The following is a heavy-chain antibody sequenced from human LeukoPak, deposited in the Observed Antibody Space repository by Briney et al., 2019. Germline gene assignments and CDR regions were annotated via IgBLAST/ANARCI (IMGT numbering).Heavy chain of an antibody. CDR3: ARDYYYYYMDV. V-gene: IGHV4-61*01. CDR1: GGSISSSSYY. Sequence: SSETLSLTCTVSGGSISSSSYYWSWIRQPPGKGLEWIGYIYYSGSTNYNPSLKSRVTISVDTSKNQFSLKLSSVTAADTAVYYCARDYYYYYMDVWGKGTTVTVSS. J-gene: IGHJ6*03. CDR2: IYYSGST.